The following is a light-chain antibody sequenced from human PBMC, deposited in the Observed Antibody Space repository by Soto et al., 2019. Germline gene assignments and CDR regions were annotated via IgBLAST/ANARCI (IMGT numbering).Light chain of an antibody. CDR1: QSVSSY. V-gene: IGKV3-11*01. J-gene: IGKJ4*01. Sequence: EIVLTQSPATLSLSPGERATLSCRASQSVSSYLAWYQQKPGQAPRLLIYDASNTATGLPPSFSGSGSATDFTLTISSLEPEYFAVYYRQQRSNWPLTFGGGTKVEIK. CDR2: DAS. CDR3: QQRSNWPLT.